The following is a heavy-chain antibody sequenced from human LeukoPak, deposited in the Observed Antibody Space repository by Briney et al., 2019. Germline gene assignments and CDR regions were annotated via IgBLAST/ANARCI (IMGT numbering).Heavy chain of an antibody. CDR3: ARGRITIGGYYYYYMDV. J-gene: IGHJ6*03. D-gene: IGHD3-9*01. Sequence: GGSLRLSCAASGFTFSSYAMHWVRQAPGKGLEWVVVISYDGSNKYYADSVKGRFTISRDNSKNTLYLQMNSLRAEDTAVYYCARGRITIGGYYYYYMDVWGKGTTVTVSS. CDR1: GFTFSSYA. V-gene: IGHV3-30*01. CDR2: ISYDGSNK.